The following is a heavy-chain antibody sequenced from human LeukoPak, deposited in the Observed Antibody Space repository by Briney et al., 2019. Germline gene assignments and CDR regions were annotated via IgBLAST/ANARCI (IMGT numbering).Heavy chain of an antibody. CDR1: GFTVSDIY. V-gene: IGHV3-53*01. D-gene: IGHD3-22*01. J-gene: IGHJ5*02. CDR2: IHSGGNT. CDR3: AKDSTYYYDSSGYYHNWFDP. Sequence: PGGSLRLSCAASGFTVSDIYITWVRQSPGKGLEWVSLIHSGGNTYYADSVKGRFTISRDNSKNTLYLQMNSLRAGDTAVYYCAKDSTYYYDSSGYYHNWFDPWGQGTLVTVSS.